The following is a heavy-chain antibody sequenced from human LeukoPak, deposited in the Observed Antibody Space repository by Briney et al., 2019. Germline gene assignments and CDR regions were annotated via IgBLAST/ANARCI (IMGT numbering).Heavy chain of an antibody. CDR3: AREARRTDIVVVPAAIRAYYYYYMDV. CDR1: GGTFSSYA. J-gene: IGHJ6*03. CDR2: IIPIFGTA. V-gene: IGHV1-69*05. Sequence: SMKVSCKASGGTFSSYAISWVRQAPGQGLEWMGGIIPIFGTANYAQKFQGRVTITTDESTSTAYMELSSLRSEDTAVYYCAREARRTDIVVVPAAIRAYYYYYMDVWGKGTTVTVSS. D-gene: IGHD2-2*02.